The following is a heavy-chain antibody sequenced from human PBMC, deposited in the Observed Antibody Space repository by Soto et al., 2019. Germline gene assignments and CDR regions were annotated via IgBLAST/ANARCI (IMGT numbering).Heavy chain of an antibody. J-gene: IGHJ6*02. V-gene: IGHV3-53*02. CDR2: IYSGGST. Sequence: EVQLVETGGGLIQPGGSLRLSCAASGFTVSSNYMSWVRQAPGKGLEWVSVIYSGGSTYYADSVKGRFTISRDNSKNTLYLQMNSLRAEDTAVYYCXXDXXXXXPNYYYYGMDVWGQGTTVTVSS. CDR3: XXDXXXXXPNYYYYGMDV. CDR1: GFTVSSNY.